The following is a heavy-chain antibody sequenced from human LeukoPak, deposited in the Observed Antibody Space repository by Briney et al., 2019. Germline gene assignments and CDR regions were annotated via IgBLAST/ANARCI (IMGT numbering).Heavy chain of an antibody. CDR2: IYPGDSDT. J-gene: IGHJ4*02. V-gene: IGHV5-51*01. D-gene: IGHD3-22*01. CDR1: GYSFTSYW. CDR3: GRHRAGKYYYDSSGYAYY. Sequence: GESLKISCKGSGYSFTSYWIGWVRQMPGKGLEWMGIIYPGDSDTRYSPSFQGQVTISADKSISTAYLQWSSLKASDTAMYYCGRHRAGKYYYDSSGYAYYWGQGTLVTVSS.